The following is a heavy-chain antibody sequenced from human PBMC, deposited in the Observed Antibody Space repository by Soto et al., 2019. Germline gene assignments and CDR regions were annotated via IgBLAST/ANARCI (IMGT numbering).Heavy chain of an antibody. CDR3: ARDLGGYCSGGSCYAQGFDY. J-gene: IGHJ4*02. CDR2: IWYDGSNK. Sequence: QVQLVESGGGVVQPGRSLRLSCAASGFTFSSYGMHWVRQAPGKGLEWVAVIWYDGSNKYYADSVKGRFTISRDNSKNTLYLQMNSLIAEDTAVYYCARDLGGYCSGGSCYAQGFDYWGQGTLVTVSS. D-gene: IGHD2-15*01. V-gene: IGHV3-33*01. CDR1: GFTFSSYG.